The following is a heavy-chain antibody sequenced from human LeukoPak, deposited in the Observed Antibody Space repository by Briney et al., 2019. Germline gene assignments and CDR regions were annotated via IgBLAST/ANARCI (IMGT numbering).Heavy chain of an antibody. J-gene: IGHJ4*02. D-gene: IGHD1-20*01. V-gene: IGHV3-21*01. CDR1: GFTFSSYS. Sequence: PGGSLRLSCAASGFTFSSYSMNWVRQAPGKGLEWVSFISTSSSYIYYADSVKGRFTISRDNAKNSLYLQMNSLRAEDTAVYYCARDVNWNYCDYWGQGTLVTVSS. CDR3: ARDVNWNYCDY. CDR2: ISTSSSYI.